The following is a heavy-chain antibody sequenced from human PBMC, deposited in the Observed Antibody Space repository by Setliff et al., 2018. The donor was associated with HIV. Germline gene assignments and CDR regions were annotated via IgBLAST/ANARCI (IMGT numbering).Heavy chain of an antibody. CDR1: GDSVSSASYY. CDR2: IYYSGTT. CDR3: ARGFLRSRRRWFDP. J-gene: IGHJ5*02. D-gene: IGHD4-17*01. V-gene: IGHV4-61*01. Sequence: SETLSLTCTVSGDSVSSASYYWSWIRQPPGKGLEWIGYIYYSGTTKYNPSLKSRVTISVDTSKNQFSLRLSSVTAADTAVYYCARGFLRSRRRWFDPWGQGTLVTSPQ.